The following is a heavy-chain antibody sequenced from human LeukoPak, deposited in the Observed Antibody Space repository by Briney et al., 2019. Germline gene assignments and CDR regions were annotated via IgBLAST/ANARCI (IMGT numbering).Heavy chain of an antibody. D-gene: IGHD6-19*01. CDR3: ARDSSGWGRDY. CDR2: IYSGGST. J-gene: IGHJ4*02. Sequence: GGSLRLSCAASGFTVSSNYVSWVRQAPGKGLEWVSVIYSGGSTYYADSVKGRFTISRDNSKNTLYLQMNSLRAEDTAVYYCARDSSGWGRDYWGQGTLVTVSS. CDR1: GFTVSSNY. V-gene: IGHV3-53*01.